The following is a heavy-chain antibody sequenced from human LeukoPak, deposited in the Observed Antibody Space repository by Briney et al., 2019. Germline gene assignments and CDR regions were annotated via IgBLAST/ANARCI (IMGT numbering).Heavy chain of an antibody. J-gene: IGHJ4*02. Sequence: GGSLRLSCAASGFTFSSYSMNWVRQAPGKGLEWVSSISSSSSYIYYADSVKGRFTISRDNAKNSLYLQMNSLRAEDTAVYYCARDFGGLGYFGYWGQGTLVTVSS. D-gene: IGHD6-19*01. CDR2: ISSSSSYI. CDR1: GFTFSSYS. CDR3: ARDFGGLGYFGY. V-gene: IGHV3-21*01.